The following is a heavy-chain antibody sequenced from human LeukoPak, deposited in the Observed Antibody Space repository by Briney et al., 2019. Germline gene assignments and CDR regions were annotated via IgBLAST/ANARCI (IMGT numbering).Heavy chain of an antibody. Sequence: PGGSLRLSCVVSGFTFSGCEMNWFRQAPGKGLEWVSYISASGSSIYYADSVKGRFTISRDNAKNSLYLQMNSLRAEDTAVYYCARTRGVRSRWGQGTLVTVSS. V-gene: IGHV3-48*03. CDR3: ARTRGVRSR. J-gene: IGHJ4*02. CDR1: GFTFSGCE. CDR2: ISASGSSI. D-gene: IGHD3-10*01.